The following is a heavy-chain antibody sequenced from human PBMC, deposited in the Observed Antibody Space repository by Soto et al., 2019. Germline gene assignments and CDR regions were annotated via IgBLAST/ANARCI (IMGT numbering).Heavy chain of an antibody. CDR3: ARGKGGYSYGYPELYYYYYYMDV. CDR2: INPSGGST. V-gene: IGHV1-46*03. D-gene: IGHD5-18*01. Sequence: ASVKVSCKASGYTFTSYYMHWVRQAPGQGLEWMGIINPSGGSTSYAQKFQGRVTMTRDTSTSTVYMELSSLRSEDTAVYYCARGKGGYSYGYPELYYYYYYMDVWGKGTTVTVSS. J-gene: IGHJ6*03. CDR1: GYTFTSYY.